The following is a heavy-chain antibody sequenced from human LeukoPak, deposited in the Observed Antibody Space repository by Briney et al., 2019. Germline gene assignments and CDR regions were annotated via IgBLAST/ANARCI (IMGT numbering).Heavy chain of an antibody. CDR3: ARAYCTNGVCYWFDP. V-gene: IGHV4-59*01. Sequence: SETLSLTCTVSGGSISSYYWSWIRQPPGKGLEWIGYIYYSGSTNYNPSLKSRVTISVDTSKNQFSLKLSSVTAADTAVYYCARAYCTNGVCYWFDPWGQGTLATVSS. CDR2: IYYSGST. D-gene: IGHD2-8*01. J-gene: IGHJ5*02. CDR1: GGSISSYY.